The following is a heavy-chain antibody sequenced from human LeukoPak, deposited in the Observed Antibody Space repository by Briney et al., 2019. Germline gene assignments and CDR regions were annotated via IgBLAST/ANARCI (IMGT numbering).Heavy chain of an antibody. V-gene: IGHV4-39*07. CDR3: TRETSSTSYWE. Sequence: PSETLSLTCTVSGDSITSTNYWAWVRQPPGKGLEWIGSVYYSGSTSYNPSLKSRVIISVDTSKNQFSLKLTSVTAADTAVYFCTRETSSTSYWEWGQGTLVTISS. CDR1: GDSITSTNY. CDR2: VYYSGST. J-gene: IGHJ4*02. D-gene: IGHD6-6*01.